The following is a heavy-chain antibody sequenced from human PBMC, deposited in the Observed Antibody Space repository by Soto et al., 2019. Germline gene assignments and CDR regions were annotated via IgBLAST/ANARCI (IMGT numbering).Heavy chain of an antibody. CDR3: ARDGRTFGDPLDY. Sequence: PSETLSLTCTVSGGSVSSGSYYWSWIRQPPGKGLEWIGYIYYSGSTNYNPSLKSRVTISVDTSKNQFSLKLSSVTAADTAVYYCARDGRTFGDPLDYWGQGTMVTSPQ. CDR1: GGSVSSGSYY. V-gene: IGHV4-61*01. D-gene: IGHD2-21*02. CDR2: IYYSGST. J-gene: IGHJ4*02.